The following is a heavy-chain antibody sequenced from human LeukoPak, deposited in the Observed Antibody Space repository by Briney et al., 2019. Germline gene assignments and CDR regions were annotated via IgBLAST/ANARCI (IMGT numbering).Heavy chain of an antibody. D-gene: IGHD2-21*01. V-gene: IGHV3-33*08. CDR1: GFTISSYG. CDR2: TCYDESNK. CDR3: AREKGLVRGYYFDY. J-gene: IGHJ4*02. Sequence: PGRTLRFSCAAYGFTISSYGRHWVRQAPGKGLEGVAVTCYDESNKNYEDYVKGRVTISRDNSKNTLYLQMNSLRAEDTAVYYCAREKGLVRGYYFDYWGQGTLVTVSS.